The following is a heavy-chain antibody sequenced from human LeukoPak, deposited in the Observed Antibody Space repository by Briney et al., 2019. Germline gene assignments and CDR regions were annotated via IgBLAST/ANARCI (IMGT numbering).Heavy chain of an antibody. CDR1: GFTFSDYW. CDR2: IDQGGSEK. V-gene: IGHV3-7*01. CDR3: ARAPSIGTTDY. J-gene: IGHJ4*02. Sequence: PGGSLRLSCAVSGFTFSDYWMSWVRQAPGKGLEGVANIDQGGSEKYYVDSVKGRFVISRDNVENSLYLQLNSLRAEDTAVYYCARAPSIGTTDYWGQGTLVTVSS. D-gene: IGHD1-7*01.